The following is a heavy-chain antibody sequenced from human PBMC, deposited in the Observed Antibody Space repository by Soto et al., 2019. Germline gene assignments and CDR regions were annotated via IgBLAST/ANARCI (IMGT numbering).Heavy chain of an antibody. D-gene: IGHD2-2*01. Sequence: QVQLVQSGDEVQSPGASVKVSCKTSGYLFTRYGITWVRQAPGEGLECMGWINTNNGNRDYAQKFQGRVTMTADTSTSTAYMELRSLTSEDTAVYFCARCCGSGLLSSHMPLYYYGMDVWGQGTTVTVSS. CDR3: ARCCGSGLLSSHMPLYYYGMDV. V-gene: IGHV1-18*01. J-gene: IGHJ6*02. CDR1: GYLFTRYG. CDR2: INTNNGNR.